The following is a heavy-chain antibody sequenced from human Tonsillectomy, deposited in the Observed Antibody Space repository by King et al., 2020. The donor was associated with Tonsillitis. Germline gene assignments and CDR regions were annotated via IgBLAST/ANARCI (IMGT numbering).Heavy chain of an antibody. CDR3: ARDRGGAEDI. V-gene: IGHV3-74*01. J-gene: IGHJ3*02. D-gene: IGHD3-16*01. CDR1: GFTFSNYW. Sequence: VQLVESGGGLVQPGGSLRLSCAASGFTFSNYWMHWVRQAPGKGLVWVSRIKNDGSSTNYADFVKGRFTISRDNVKNTVYLQMNSLRADDTAVYYCARDRGGAEDIWGQGTMVTVSS. CDR2: IKNDGSST.